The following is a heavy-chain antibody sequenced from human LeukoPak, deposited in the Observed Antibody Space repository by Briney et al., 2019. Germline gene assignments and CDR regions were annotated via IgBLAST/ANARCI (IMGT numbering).Heavy chain of an antibody. V-gene: IGHV3-48*01. D-gene: IGHD3-16*02. CDR2: ISSSSSTI. Sequence: GGSLRPSCAASGFTFSSYSMNWVRQAPGKGLEWVSYISSSSSTIYYADSVKGRFTISRDNAKNSLYLQMNSLRAEDTAVYYCARGYQIDYWGQGTLVTVSS. J-gene: IGHJ4*02. CDR1: GFTFSSYS. CDR3: ARGYQIDY.